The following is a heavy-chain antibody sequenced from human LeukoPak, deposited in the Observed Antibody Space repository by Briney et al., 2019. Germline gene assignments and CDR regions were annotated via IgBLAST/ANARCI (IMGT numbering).Heavy chain of an antibody. D-gene: IGHD3-10*01. CDR2: IRYDGSNK. J-gene: IGHJ5*02. Sequence: PGGSLRLSCAASGFTFSSYGMHWVRQAPGKGLEWVAFIRYDGSNKYYADSVKGRFTISRDNSKNTLYLQMNGLRAEDTAVYYCAKDTYYYGSGSYYVRWFDPWGQGTLVTVSS. V-gene: IGHV3-30*02. CDR1: GFTFSSYG. CDR3: AKDTYYYGSGSYYVRWFDP.